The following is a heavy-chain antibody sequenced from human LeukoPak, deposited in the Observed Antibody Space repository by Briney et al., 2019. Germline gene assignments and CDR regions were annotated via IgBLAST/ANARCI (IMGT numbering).Heavy chain of an antibody. D-gene: IGHD1-26*01. J-gene: IGHJ4*02. Sequence: GASVKVSCKASGYTFTSYGISWVRQAPGQGLEWMGYIITYNGSTSYAQKFQGRVTMTRDTSTSTVYMELSSLRSEDTAVYYCARGAEVGATNPADYWGQGTLVTVSS. V-gene: IGHV1-18*01. CDR2: IITYNGST. CDR3: ARGAEVGATNPADY. CDR1: GYTFTSYG.